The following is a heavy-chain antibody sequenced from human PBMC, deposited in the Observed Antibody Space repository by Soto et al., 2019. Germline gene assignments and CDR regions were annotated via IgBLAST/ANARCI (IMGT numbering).Heavy chain of an antibody. CDR1: GDTFNKYT. CDR3: ARDGHGYNYWYFDL. CDR2: IIPIYGTA. J-gene: IGHJ2*01. Sequence: QVQLVQSGAEVKEPGSSVKVSCKVSGDTFNKYTINWVRQAPGQGLEWMAGIIPIYGTANYALKFHDRIKVTADESTATAYMELNSLTSEATAIYYCARDGHGYNYWYFDLWGRGTLITVSS. V-gene: IGHV1-69*01. D-gene: IGHD5-12*01.